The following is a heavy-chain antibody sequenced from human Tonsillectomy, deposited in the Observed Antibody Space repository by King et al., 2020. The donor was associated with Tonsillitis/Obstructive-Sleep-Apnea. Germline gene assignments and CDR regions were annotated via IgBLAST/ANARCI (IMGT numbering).Heavy chain of an antibody. Sequence: QLQESGPGLVKPSETLSLTCTVSGGSITRYYWSWIRQPAGKGLEWIGLISSTGSTNYNPSLKSRVTMSVDTSRNQFSLQLSSVTAADTAVYFCARDLDTAPYNWFDPWGQGTLVTVSS. CDR2: ISSTGST. CDR1: GGSITRYY. J-gene: IGHJ5*02. D-gene: IGHD5-18*01. CDR3: ARDLDTAPYNWFDP. V-gene: IGHV4-4*07.